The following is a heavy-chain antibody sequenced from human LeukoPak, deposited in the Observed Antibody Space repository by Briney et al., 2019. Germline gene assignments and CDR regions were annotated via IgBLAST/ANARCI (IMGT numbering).Heavy chain of an antibody. Sequence: TSETLSLTCTVSGGSISGNDWTWIRQPPGKGLEWIGYIYYSGITNYNPSLKTRVTILVDTSKNQFSLKLSSVTAADTAVYYCARWGSNMAREKGDHWGQGTLVTVSS. CDR1: GGSISGND. J-gene: IGHJ4*02. D-gene: IGHD3-10*01. CDR2: IYYSGIT. V-gene: IGHV4-59*08. CDR3: ARWGSNMAREKGDH.